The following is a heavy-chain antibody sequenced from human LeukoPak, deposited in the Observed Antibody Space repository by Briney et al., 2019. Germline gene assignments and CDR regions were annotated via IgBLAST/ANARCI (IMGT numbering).Heavy chain of an antibody. CDR3: AREGEYSSSWYLGY. CDR2: IYTSGST. J-gene: IGHJ4*02. V-gene: IGHV4-61*02. D-gene: IGHD6-13*01. CDR1: GGSISSSYYN. Sequence: SETLSPTCTVSGGSISSSYYNWGWIRQPAGKGLEWIGRIYTSGSTNYNPSLKSRVTMSVDTSKNQFSLKLSSVTAADTAVYYCAREGEYSSSWYLGYWGQGTLVTVSS.